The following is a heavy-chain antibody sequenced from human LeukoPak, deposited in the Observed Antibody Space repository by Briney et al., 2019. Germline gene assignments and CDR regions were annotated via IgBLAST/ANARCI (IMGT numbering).Heavy chain of an antibody. Sequence: AGGSLRLSCAASGFTFNDYYMSWIRQAPGKGLEWLSYINIGGTNTHYADSVKGRFTISRDNAKNSLYLEMNNLRPEDTAVYYCATDGAGFDTWGEGVLVTVSS. CDR1: GFTFNDYY. J-gene: IGHJ5*02. CDR2: INIGGTNT. CDR3: ATDGAGFDT. V-gene: IGHV3-11*05.